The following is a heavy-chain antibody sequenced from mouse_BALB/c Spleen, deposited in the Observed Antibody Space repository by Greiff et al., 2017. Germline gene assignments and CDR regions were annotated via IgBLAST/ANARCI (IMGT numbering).Heavy chain of an antibody. V-gene: IGHV1-9*01. J-gene: IGHJ4*01. CDR2: ILPGSGST. CDR1: GYTFSSYW. Sequence: VQLQQSGAELMKPGASVKISCKATGYTFSSYWIERVKQRPGHGLEWIGEILPGSGSTNYNEKFKGKATFTADTSSNTAYMQLSSLTSEDSAVYYCARYGYGSSYYYAMDYWGQGTSVTVSS. CDR3: ARYGYGSSYYYAMDY. D-gene: IGHD1-1*01.